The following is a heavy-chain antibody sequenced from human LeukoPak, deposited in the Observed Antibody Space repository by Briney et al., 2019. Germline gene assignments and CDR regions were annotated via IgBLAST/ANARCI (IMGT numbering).Heavy chain of an antibody. V-gene: IGHV3-33*01. CDR1: GFTFRNYG. D-gene: IGHD3-16*01. J-gene: IGHJ4*02. CDR2: IYYDGSNQ. Sequence: PGGSLRVSCATSGFTFRNYGMHWVRQAPGKGLEWVAIIYYDGSNQYYADSVKGRFTISRDNSKNTLYLQLNSLRAEDTAMYYCARDWGQSYFDYWGQGTLVTVSS. CDR3: ARDWGQSYFDY.